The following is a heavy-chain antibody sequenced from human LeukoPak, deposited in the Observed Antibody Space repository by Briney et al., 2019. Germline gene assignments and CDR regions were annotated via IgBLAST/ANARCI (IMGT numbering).Heavy chain of an antibody. Sequence: SETLSLTCTVSSGSISSDYWSWIRQPPGKGLEWIGYISYSGSANYNPSLQSRVTISVDMSKNQFSLKLSSVTAADTAVYYCARAPYSGSYPDYWGQGTLVTVSS. D-gene: IGHD1-26*01. J-gene: IGHJ4*02. CDR3: ARAPYSGSYPDY. CDR1: SGSISSDY. CDR2: ISYSGSA. V-gene: IGHV4-59*01.